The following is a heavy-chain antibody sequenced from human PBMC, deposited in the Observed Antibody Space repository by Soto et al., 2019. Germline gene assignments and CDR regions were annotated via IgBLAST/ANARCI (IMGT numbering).Heavy chain of an antibody. CDR3: ARTLLPANKVGFYYYGMDV. J-gene: IGHJ6*02. V-gene: IGHV1-46*01. CDR1: GYTFTSYY. D-gene: IGHD2-15*01. CDR2: INPSGGST. Sequence: QVQLVQSGAEVKKPGASVKVSCKASGYTFTSYYMHWVRQAPGQGLEWMGIINPSGGSTSYAQKFQGRVTMTRDTSTSTVYMELSSLRSEDTAVYYCARTLLPANKVGFYYYGMDVWGQGTTVTVSS.